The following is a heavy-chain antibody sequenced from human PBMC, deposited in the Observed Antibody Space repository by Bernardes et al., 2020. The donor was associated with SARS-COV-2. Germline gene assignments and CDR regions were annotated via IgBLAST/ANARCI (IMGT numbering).Heavy chain of an antibody. CDR1: GFSFSSYA. J-gene: IGHJ3*02. Sequence: ESVRRSCAASGFSFSSYAMSLVRQAPGQGLEWVSAISGSGGSTYYADSVKGLFTISRDNSKNTLYLQMNSLRAEDTAVYYCAKDLSPYSSGWYGGADAFDIWGQGTMVTVSS. D-gene: IGHD6-19*01. V-gene: IGHV3-23*01. CDR3: AKDLSPYSSGWYGGADAFDI. CDR2: ISGSGGST.